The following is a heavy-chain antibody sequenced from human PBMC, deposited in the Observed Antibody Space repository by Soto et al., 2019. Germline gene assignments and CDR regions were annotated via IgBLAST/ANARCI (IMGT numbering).Heavy chain of an antibody. Sequence: PGGSLRLSCAASGFTFSSYEMNWVRRASGKGLEWISSITSRGTTVYYSDSVKGRFTISRDNIKNSLLLEMNSLRAEDTAVYYCAREGGASSAEIHGSLNYGMDVWGQGTTVTVSS. CDR3: AREGGASSAEIHGSLNYGMDV. CDR1: GFTFSSYE. V-gene: IGHV3-48*03. J-gene: IGHJ6*02. D-gene: IGHD6-6*01. CDR2: ITSRGTTV.